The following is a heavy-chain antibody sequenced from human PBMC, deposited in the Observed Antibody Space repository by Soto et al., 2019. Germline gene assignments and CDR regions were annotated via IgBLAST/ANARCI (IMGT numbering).Heavy chain of an antibody. V-gene: IGHV1-24*01. J-gene: IGHJ6*02. Sequence: ASVKVSCKVSGYTLTELSMHWVRQAPGKGLEWMGGFDPEDGETIYAQKFQGRVTMTEDTSTDTAYMELSSLRSEDTAVYYCATDPRITIFGGDPYGMDVWGQGTTVTVSS. CDR3: ATDPRITIFGGDPYGMDV. CDR1: GYTLTELS. CDR2: FDPEDGET. D-gene: IGHD3-3*01.